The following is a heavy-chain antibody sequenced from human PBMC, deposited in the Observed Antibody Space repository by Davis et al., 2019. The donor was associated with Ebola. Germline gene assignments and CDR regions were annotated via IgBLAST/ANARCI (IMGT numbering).Heavy chain of an antibody. CDR2: IWYDGSNK. D-gene: IGHD1-7*01. J-gene: IGHJ4*02. Sequence: GESLKISCAASGFTFSSYGMHWVRQAPGKGLEWVAVIWYDGSNKYYADSVKGRFTISRDNSKNTLYLQMNSLRAEDTAVYYCARDGTGTLDYFDYWGQGTLVTVSS. V-gene: IGHV3-33*01. CDR1: GFTFSSYG. CDR3: ARDGTGTLDYFDY.